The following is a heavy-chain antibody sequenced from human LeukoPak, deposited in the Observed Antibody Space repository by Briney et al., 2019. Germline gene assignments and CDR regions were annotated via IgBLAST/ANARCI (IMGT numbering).Heavy chain of an antibody. CDR1: GGSFSGYY. CDR3: ARIPAGGNYDILTGYDSDI. CDR2: INHSGST. D-gene: IGHD3-9*01. V-gene: IGHV4-34*01. Sequence: SETLSLTCAVYGGSFSGYYWSWIRQPPGKGLEWIGEINHSGSTNYNPSLKSRVTISVDTSKNQFSLKLSSVTAADTAVYYCARIPAGGNYDILTGYDSDIWGQGTMVTVSS. J-gene: IGHJ3*02.